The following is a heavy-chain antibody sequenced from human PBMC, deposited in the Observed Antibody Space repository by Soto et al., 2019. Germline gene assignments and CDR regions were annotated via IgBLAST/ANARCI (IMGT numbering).Heavy chain of an antibody. CDR3: ARCRDGYNFDY. Sequence: QVQLQESGPGLVKPSQTLSLTCTVSGGSISSGGYYWSWIRQHPGKGLEWIGYIYHSGSTYYNPSLKSRVTISVDRSKNQFSLKLSSVTAADTAVYYCARCRDGYNFDYWGQGTLVTVSS. J-gene: IGHJ4*02. CDR2: IYHSGST. CDR1: GGSISSGGYY. D-gene: IGHD5-12*01. V-gene: IGHV4-31*03.